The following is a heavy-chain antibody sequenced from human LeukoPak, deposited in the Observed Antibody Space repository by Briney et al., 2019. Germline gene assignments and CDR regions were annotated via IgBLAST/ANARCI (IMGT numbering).Heavy chain of an antibody. CDR1: GFTFSSYA. V-gene: IGHV3-23*01. CDR3: ARAGTKYGDYPLYYYGMDV. Sequence: GGSLRLSCAASGFTFSSYAMSWVRQAPGKGLEWVSAIGGSSGSTYYADSVKGRFTISRDNAKNTLYLQMNSLRAEDTAVYYCARAGTKYGDYPLYYYGMDVWGQGTTVTVSS. D-gene: IGHD4-17*01. CDR2: IGGSSGST. J-gene: IGHJ6*02.